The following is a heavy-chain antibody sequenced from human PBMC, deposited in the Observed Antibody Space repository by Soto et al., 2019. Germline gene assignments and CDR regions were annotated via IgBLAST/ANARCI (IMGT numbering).Heavy chain of an antibody. Sequence: QITLKESGPTLVKPTQTLTLTCSFSGFSLTTSGLGVAWIRQPPGRALEWLGFIYWDDDKRYKPSLKHRLTITKDTAKNQVVLTMTNMDPVDTATYYCAHLPGRTGMDVWGQGTTVTVSS. CDR1: GFSLTTSGLG. CDR3: AHLPGRTGMDV. CDR2: IYWDDDK. J-gene: IGHJ6*02. V-gene: IGHV2-5*02. D-gene: IGHD1-1*01.